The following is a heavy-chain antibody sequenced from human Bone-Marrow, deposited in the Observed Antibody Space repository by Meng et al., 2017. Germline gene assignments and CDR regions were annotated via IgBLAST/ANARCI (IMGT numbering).Heavy chain of an antibody. Sequence: SETLSLTCVVSGGSFSDYYWSWIRQPPGKGLEWIGEINHSGSTNYNPSLESRATISVDTSQNNLSLKLSSVAAADSAVYYCAWGPTTMAHDFDYWGQGTLVTVSS. CDR2: INHSGST. J-gene: IGHJ4*02. V-gene: IGHV4-34*01. D-gene: IGHD4-11*01. CDR3: AWGPTTMAHDFDY. CDR1: GGSFSDYY.